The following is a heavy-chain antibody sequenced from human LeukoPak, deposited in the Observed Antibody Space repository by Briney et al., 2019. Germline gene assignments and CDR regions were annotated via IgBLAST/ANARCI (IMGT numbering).Heavy chain of an antibody. Sequence: GGSLRLSCAASGFTFSSYEMNWVRQAPGKGLEWVSYISGSGSPIYYADSVKGRFTISRDNAKNSLYLQMNSLRAEDTAAYYCARRGYASAFDYWGQGTLVTVSS. CDR2: ISGSGSPI. V-gene: IGHV3-48*03. D-gene: IGHD5-12*01. CDR1: GFTFSSYE. CDR3: ARRGYASAFDY. J-gene: IGHJ4*02.